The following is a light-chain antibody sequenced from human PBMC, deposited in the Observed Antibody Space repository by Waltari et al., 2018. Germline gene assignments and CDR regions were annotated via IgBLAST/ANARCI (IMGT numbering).Light chain of an antibody. Sequence: QSVLTQPPSASGTPGQRVTISCSGSGSNIGNRPVDGYQQLPGTAPKLPIHSHNQRPSGVPARFSASKSGTSASLAISGLQSEDEADYYCGTWDDRLNGWVFGGGTKLTVL. J-gene: IGLJ3*02. V-gene: IGLV1-44*01. CDR3: GTWDDRLNGWV. CDR2: SHN. CDR1: GSNIGNRP.